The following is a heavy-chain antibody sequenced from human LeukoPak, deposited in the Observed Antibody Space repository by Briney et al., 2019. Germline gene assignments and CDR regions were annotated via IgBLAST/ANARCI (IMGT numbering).Heavy chain of an antibody. CDR1: GFTFSSYE. CDR3: ARDQGAWFGELDFDY. D-gene: IGHD3-10*01. J-gene: IGHJ4*02. CDR2: ISSSGSTI. V-gene: IGHV3-48*03. Sequence: AGGSLRLSCAASGFTFSSYEMNWVRQAPGKGLEWVSYISSSGSTIYYADSVKGRFTISRDNAKNSLYLQMNSLRAEDTAVYYCARDQGAWFGELDFDYWGQGTLVTVSS.